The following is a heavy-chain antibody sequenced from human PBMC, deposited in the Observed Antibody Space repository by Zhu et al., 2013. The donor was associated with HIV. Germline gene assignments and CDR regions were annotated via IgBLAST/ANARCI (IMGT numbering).Heavy chain of an antibody. CDR3: AASSEPVTTKWYFDL. CDR1: GFTFTSSA. D-gene: IGHD4-17*01. J-gene: IGHJ2*01. V-gene: IGHV1-58*02. Sequence: QLVQSGPEVKKPGTSVKVSCKASGFTFTSSAMQWVRQARGQRLEWIGWIVVGSGNTNYAQKFQERVTITRDMSTSTAYMELSSLRSEDTAVYYCAASSEPVTTKWYFDLWGRGTLVTVSS. CDR2: IVVGSGNT.